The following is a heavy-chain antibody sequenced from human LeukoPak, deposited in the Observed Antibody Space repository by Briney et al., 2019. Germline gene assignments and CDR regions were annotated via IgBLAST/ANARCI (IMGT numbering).Heavy chain of an antibody. V-gene: IGHV4-31*03. D-gene: IGHD2-2*02. J-gene: IGHJ5*02. CDR1: GGSISSGGYY. Sequence: SQTLSLTCTVSGGSISSGGYYWSWIRQHPGKGLEWIGYIYYSGSTYYNPSLKSRVTISVDTSKNQFSLKLSSVIAADTAVYYCARGGGIVVVPAAIQPSFGHNWFDPWGQGTLVTVSS. CDR2: IYYSGST. CDR3: ARGGGIVVVPAAIQPSFGHNWFDP.